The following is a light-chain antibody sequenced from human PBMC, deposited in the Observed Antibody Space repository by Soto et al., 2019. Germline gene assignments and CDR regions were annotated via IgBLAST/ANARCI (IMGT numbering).Light chain of an antibody. Sequence: DIQMTQSPSSLSASVGDTVTITCRASQGLGNYLAWYQQKPGRLPQLLIFDASPLEPGVPSRFRGSRSGTDFILIINHLQPEDAATYYCQKYDSAPWTFGQGTKVQIK. V-gene: IGKV1-27*01. J-gene: IGKJ1*01. CDR2: DAS. CDR3: QKYDSAPWT. CDR1: QGLGNY.